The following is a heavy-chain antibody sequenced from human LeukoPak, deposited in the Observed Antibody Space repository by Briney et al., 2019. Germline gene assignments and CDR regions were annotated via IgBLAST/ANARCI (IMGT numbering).Heavy chain of an antibody. V-gene: IGHV3-23*01. CDR3: AKSATGTTSNWFDP. Sequence: PGGSLRLSCAASGFTFSSYAMSWVSQAPGKGLEWVSAISGSGGTAYYADSVKGRFTISRDNSKNTLYLQMNSLRAEDTAVYYCAKSATGTTSNWFDPWGQGTLVTVSS. J-gene: IGHJ5*02. D-gene: IGHD1-7*01. CDR1: GFTFSSYA. CDR2: ISGSGGTA.